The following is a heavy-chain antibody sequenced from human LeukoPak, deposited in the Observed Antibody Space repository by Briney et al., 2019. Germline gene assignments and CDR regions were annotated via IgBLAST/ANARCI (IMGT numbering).Heavy chain of an antibody. V-gene: IGHV1-69*05. CDR2: IIPILGRA. Sequence: GASVKVSCKASGGTFSSYAISWVRQAPGQGLEWMGGIIPILGRANYAQKFQGRVTITTDESTSTAYMELSSLRSEDTAVYYCQVGNWFDPWGQGTLVTVSS. D-gene: IGHD1-26*01. CDR3: QVGNWFDP. CDR1: GGTFSSYA. J-gene: IGHJ5*02.